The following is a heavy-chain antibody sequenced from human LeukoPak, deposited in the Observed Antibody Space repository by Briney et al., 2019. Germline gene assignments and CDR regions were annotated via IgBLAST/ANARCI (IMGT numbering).Heavy chain of an antibody. Sequence: GGSLRLSCAASGFTVSSYEMNWVRQAPGKGLEWVSYISSSGSVKFYADSVKGRFTTSRDNAKNSLHLQMNSLRAEDTAVYYCARERVFNWNYWFDYWGQGTLVTVSS. CDR3: ARERVFNWNYWFDY. CDR2: ISSSGSVK. V-gene: IGHV3-48*03. D-gene: IGHD1-7*01. CDR1: GFTVSSYE. J-gene: IGHJ4*02.